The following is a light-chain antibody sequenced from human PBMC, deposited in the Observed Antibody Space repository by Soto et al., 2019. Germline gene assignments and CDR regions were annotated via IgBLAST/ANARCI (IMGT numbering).Light chain of an antibody. CDR3: QQYNNWPRT. CDR1: QSVSSSY. Sequence: EIVMTQSPDTLYVSPGERATLSCRASQSVSSSYLAWYQQKPGQAPRLLIHGATTRATGIPARFSGSGSGTEFTLTISSLQSEDFAVYYCQQYNNWPRTFGQGTKVDIK. V-gene: IGKV3-15*01. J-gene: IGKJ1*01. CDR2: GAT.